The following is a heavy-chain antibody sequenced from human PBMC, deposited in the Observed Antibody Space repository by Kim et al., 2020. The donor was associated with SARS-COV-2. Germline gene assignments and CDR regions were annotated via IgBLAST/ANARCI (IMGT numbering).Heavy chain of an antibody. J-gene: IGHJ6*02. CDR1: GFTFDDYA. V-gene: IGHV3-9*01. D-gene: IGHD3-16*01. Sequence: GGSLRLSCAASGFTFDDYAMHWVRQAPGKGLEWVSGISWNSGSIGYADSVKGRFTISRDNAKNSLYLQMNSLRAEDTALYYCAKDILEGRVGDYGMDVWGQGTTVTVSS. CDR2: ISWNSGSI. CDR3: AKDILEGRVGDYGMDV.